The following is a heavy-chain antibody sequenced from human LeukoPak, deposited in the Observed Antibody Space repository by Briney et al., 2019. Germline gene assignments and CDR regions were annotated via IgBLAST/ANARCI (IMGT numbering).Heavy chain of an antibody. CDR2: IYYSEST. Sequence: SQTLSLTCAVSGGSISSGEYYWSWIRQPPGKGLEWIGYIYYSESTYYNPSLKSRLTISVDTPNSQFSLRLTSVTAADTAVYYCARDKVGATNWLDPWGQGTLVTVSS. V-gene: IGHV4-30-4*01. D-gene: IGHD1-26*01. J-gene: IGHJ5*02. CDR3: ARDKVGATNWLDP. CDR1: GGSISSGEYY.